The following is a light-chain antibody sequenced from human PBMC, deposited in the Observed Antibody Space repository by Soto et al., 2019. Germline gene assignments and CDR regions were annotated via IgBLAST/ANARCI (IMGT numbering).Light chain of an antibody. V-gene: IGLV2-8*01. CDR2: EVT. J-gene: IGLJ3*02. Sequence: QPVLTQPPSASGSPGQSVTISCTGTSSDVGGYNYVSWYQQYPGRAPKLMIYEVTKRPSGVPDRFSGSKSGNTASLTVSGLQAEDEADYYCSSYAASNNFYFVFGGGTKPTVL. CDR1: SSDVGGYNY. CDR3: SSYAASNNFYFV.